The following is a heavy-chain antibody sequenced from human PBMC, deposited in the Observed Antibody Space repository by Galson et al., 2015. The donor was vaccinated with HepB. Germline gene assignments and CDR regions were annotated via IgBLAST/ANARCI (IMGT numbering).Heavy chain of an antibody. V-gene: IGHV4-39*01. CDR3: ARRPAAAGYWYFDL. CDR1: GDSISSSHSY. J-gene: IGHJ2*01. CDR2: IYYSGST. D-gene: IGHD6-13*01. Sequence: TLSLTCTVSGDSISSSHSYWGWIRRPPGKGLEWIGTIYYSGSTYYNPSLKSRVTISLDRSKNQFSLRLSSVTAADTAVYYCARRPAAAGYWYFDLWGRGTLVTVSS.